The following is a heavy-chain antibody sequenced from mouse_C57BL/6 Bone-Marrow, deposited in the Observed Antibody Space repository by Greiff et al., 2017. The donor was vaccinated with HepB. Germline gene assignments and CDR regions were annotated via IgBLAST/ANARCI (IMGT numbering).Heavy chain of an antibody. CDR1: GYTFTSYW. Sequence: QVQLQQPGAELVRPGSSVKLSCKASGYTFTSYWMHWVKQRPIQGLEWIGNIDPSDSETHYNQKFKDKATLTVDKSSSTAYMQLSSLTSEDSAVYCCARDYGSQYYYAMDYWGQGTSVTVSS. V-gene: IGHV1-52*01. J-gene: IGHJ4*01. CDR3: ARDYGSQYYYAMDY. D-gene: IGHD1-1*01. CDR2: IDPSDSET.